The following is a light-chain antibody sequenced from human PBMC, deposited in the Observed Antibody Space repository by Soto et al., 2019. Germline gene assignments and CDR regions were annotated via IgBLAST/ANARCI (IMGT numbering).Light chain of an antibody. CDR1: SSDVGTYNY. V-gene: IGLV2-8*01. CDR2: EVS. CDR3: SSYAGRSNVV. Sequence: QSALTQPPSASGSPGQSVTISCTGTSSDVGTYNYVSWYQQHPGKAPKLMIYEVSKRPSGVPDRFSGSKSGNTASLTVSGLQAEDEADYYCSSYAGRSNVVFGGGTKLTVL. J-gene: IGLJ2*01.